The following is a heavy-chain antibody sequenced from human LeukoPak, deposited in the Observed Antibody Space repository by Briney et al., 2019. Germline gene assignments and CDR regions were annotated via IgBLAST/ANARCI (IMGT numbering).Heavy chain of an antibody. CDR1: GFTFSSYE. J-gene: IGHJ4*02. Sequence: GGSLTLSCAASGFTFSSYEMNWVRQAPGKGMEWVSYISSSGSTIYYADPVKGRFTTSRDNAKNSLYLQMNSLRAEDTAVYCCARGLVDIVATTFDYWGQGTLVTVSS. D-gene: IGHD5-12*01. CDR3: ARGLVDIVATTFDY. V-gene: IGHV3-48*03. CDR2: ISSSGSTI.